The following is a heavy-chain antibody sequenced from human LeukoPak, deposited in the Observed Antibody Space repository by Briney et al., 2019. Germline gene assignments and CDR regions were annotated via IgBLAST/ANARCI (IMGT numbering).Heavy chain of an antibody. Sequence: GASVKVSCKASGYTFTSYGISWVRQAPGQGLEWMGWISAYNGNTNYAQKLQGRVTMTTDTSTSTAYMELRSLRSDDTAVYYCARDVCEYYYGSGSYCPFDYWGQGTLVTVSS. CDR3: ARDVCEYYYGSGSYCPFDY. CDR2: ISAYNGNT. V-gene: IGHV1-18*01. CDR1: GYTFTSYG. D-gene: IGHD3-10*01. J-gene: IGHJ4*02.